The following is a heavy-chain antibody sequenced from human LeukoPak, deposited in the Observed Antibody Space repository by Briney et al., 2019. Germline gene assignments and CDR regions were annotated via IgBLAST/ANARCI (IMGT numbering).Heavy chain of an antibody. D-gene: IGHD6-19*01. V-gene: IGHV4-34*01. CDR2: INHSGST. J-gene: IGHJ4*02. CDR3: ARRVAVAGFDY. Sequence: PSETLSLTCAVYGGSFSGYYWSWIRQPPGKGLEWIGEINHSGSTNYNPSLKSRVTISVDTSKNQFSLKLSSVTAADTAVYYCARRVAVAGFDYWGQGTLVTVSS. CDR1: GGSFSGYY.